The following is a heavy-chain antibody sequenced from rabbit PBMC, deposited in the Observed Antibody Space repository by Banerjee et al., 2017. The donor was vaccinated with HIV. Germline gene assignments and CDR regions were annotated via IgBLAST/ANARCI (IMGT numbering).Heavy chain of an antibody. D-gene: IGHD6-1*01. J-gene: IGHJ4*01. CDR3: ARGENIGYGHGTFFL. CDR1: RFDLSSYYY. Sequence: QEQLEESGGDLVKPGASLTLTCTASRFDLSSYYYMCWVRQAPGKGLEWIACIYGGSSGSTWYASWAKGRFTISKASSTTVTLQMTSLTAADTATYFCARGENIGYGHGTFFLWGPGTLVTVS. V-gene: IGHV1S45*01. CDR2: IYGGSSGST.